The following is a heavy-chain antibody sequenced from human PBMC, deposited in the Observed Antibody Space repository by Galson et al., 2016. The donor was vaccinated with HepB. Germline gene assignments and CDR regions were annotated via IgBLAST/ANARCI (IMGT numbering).Heavy chain of an antibody. D-gene: IGHD4-17*01. CDR1: GFTFSDYY. Sequence: SLRLSCAASGFTFSDYYMNWIRQAPGKGLECISYIDSSGTTIYYSDSVKGRFTVSRDNAKNSPYLQMNSLRVEDTAVYYCARGLYYGDYAPHYWGQGTLATVSS. V-gene: IGHV3-11*01. CDR3: ARGLYYGDYAPHY. J-gene: IGHJ4*02. CDR2: IDSSGTTI.